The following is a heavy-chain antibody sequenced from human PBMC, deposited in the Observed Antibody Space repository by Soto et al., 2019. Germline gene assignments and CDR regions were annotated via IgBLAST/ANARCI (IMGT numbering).Heavy chain of an antibody. CDR1: GGTFSSYA. Sequence: QVQLVQSGAEVKKPGSSVKVSCKASGGTFSSYAISWVRQAPGQGLEWVGGMIPSGTTRSYAQKVPGRVTITADKSTTPAYMALRRLSSLGTAVYSCSKALLGFGDTHADVWGQGTTVTVSS. D-gene: IGHD3-10*01. J-gene: IGHJ6*02. CDR3: SKALLGFGDTHADV. CDR2: MIPSGTTR. V-gene: IGHV1-69*14.